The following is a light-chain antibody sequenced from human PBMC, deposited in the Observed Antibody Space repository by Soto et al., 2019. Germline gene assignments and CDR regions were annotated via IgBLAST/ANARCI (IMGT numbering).Light chain of an antibody. CDR1: SSDVGNYNY. CDR3: NSYTSISTWV. CDR2: DVS. Sequence: QSVLTQPASVSGSPGQSITISCTGTSSDVGNYNYVSWFQQHPGKAPKVIIYDVSNRPSGISDRFSGSKSGNTASLTISGLQAEDAADYYCNSYTSISTWVFGGGTKLTVL. V-gene: IGLV2-14*03. J-gene: IGLJ3*02.